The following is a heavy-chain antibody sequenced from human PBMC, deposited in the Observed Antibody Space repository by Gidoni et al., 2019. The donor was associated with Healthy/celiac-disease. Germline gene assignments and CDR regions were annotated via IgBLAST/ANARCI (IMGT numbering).Heavy chain of an antibody. CDR2: ISSGSSYR. J-gene: IGHJ6*02. CDR3: ARVDKYYYYYGMDV. CDR1: GVTFSSDS. V-gene: IGHV3-21*01. Sequence: ELQLVESGGGLLKPGGSLRLSCAASGVTFSSDSMNWVRQEPGKGLEWVACISSGSSYRYYADSVKGRFTISRYNAKNSLDLQMNSLRAEDTAVYYCARVDKYYYYYGMDVWGQGTTVTVSS.